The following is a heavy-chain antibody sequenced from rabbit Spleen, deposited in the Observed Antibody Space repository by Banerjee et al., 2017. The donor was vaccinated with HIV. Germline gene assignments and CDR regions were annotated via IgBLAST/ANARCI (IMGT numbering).Heavy chain of an antibody. V-gene: IGHV1S40*01. CDR1: GVDFSTYNF. Sequence: LVEDGGNLVQPGTSLTLTWTASGVDFSTYNFMCWVRQAPGKGLEWIACIDTGSRDFTYYATWAKGRFTISKTSSTTVTLQMTSLTVADTATYFCARDTGSSFSTYGMDLWGPGTLVTVS. CDR3: ARDTGSSFSTYGMDL. J-gene: IGHJ6*01. D-gene: IGHD8-1*01. CDR2: IDTGSRDFT.